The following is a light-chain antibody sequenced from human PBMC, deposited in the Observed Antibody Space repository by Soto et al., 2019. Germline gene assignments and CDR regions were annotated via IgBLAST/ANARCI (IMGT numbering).Light chain of an antibody. J-gene: IGKJ1*01. CDR3: QQYNKLPPWT. CDR2: GAS. Sequence: EIVMTQSPATLSVSPGERATLSCRASQSVSSNLAWYQQKPGQAPRLLIYGASTRATGIPARFSGSGSGTEFTLTISSLQSEDFAVYYCQQYNKLPPWTFGQGTKVDMK. CDR1: QSVSSN. V-gene: IGKV3-15*01.